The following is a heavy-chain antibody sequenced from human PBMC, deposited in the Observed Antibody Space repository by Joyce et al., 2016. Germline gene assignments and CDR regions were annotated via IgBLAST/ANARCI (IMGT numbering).Heavy chain of an antibody. J-gene: IGHJ4*02. V-gene: IGHV1-46*01. Sequence: QVQLVQSGAEVKKPGASVKVSCKASGYTFTSYYIHWVRQAPGQGLEWMGKINPGGGSTTYAQQFQGRVTMTRDTSTSTVYIQLSSLRSEDMAVYYCARWGSDSSAYSDYWGQGTLVTVSS. D-gene: IGHD3-22*01. CDR2: INPGGGST. CDR3: ARWGSDSSAYSDY. CDR1: GYTFTSYY.